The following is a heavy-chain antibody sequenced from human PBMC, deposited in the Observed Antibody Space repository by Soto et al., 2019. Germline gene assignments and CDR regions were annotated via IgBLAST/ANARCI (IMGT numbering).Heavy chain of an antibody. CDR2: IYYSGST. Sequence: SETLSLTCTVSGGSISSSSYYWGWIRQPPGKGLEWIGSIYYSGSTYYNPSLKSRVTISVDTSKNQFSLKLSSVTAADTAVYYCARRRAYSNYVLPHYYYYYMDVWGKGTTVT. D-gene: IGHD4-4*01. J-gene: IGHJ6*03. CDR1: GGSISSSSYY. V-gene: IGHV4-39*01. CDR3: ARRRAYSNYVLPHYYYYYMDV.